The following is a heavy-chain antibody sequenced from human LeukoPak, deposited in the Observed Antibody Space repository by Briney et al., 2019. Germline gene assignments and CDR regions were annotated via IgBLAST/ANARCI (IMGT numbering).Heavy chain of an antibody. CDR1: GGSVSSGSYY. V-gene: IGHV4-61*01. D-gene: IGHD3-22*01. CDR3: ARAWVPYYYDSSGYRDAAVEYFQH. J-gene: IGHJ1*01. Sequence: SETLSLTCTVSGGSVSSGSYYWSWLRQPPGKGLEWIGYIYYSGSTNYNPSLKSRVTISVDTSKNQFSLKLSSVTAADTAVYYCARAWVPYYYDSSGYRDAAVEYFQHWGQGTLVTVSS. CDR2: IYYSGST.